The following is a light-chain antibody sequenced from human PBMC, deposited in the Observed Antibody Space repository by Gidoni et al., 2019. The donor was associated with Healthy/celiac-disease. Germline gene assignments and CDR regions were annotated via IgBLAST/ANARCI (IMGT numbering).Light chain of an antibody. CDR1: SSNIGSNY. CDR3: AAWDDSLSGPV. J-gene: IGLJ1*01. V-gene: IGLV1-47*02. CDR2: SNN. Sequence: QSVLTQPPSASGTPGQRVTISCSGSSSNIGSNYVYWYQQLPGTAPKLLIYSNNQRPSGVPDRFSGSKSGTSASLAISGRRSEDEADYYCAAWDDSLSGPVFGTGTKVTVL.